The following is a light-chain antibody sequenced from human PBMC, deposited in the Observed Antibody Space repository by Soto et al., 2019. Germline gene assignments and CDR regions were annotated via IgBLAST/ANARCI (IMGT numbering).Light chain of an antibody. CDR1: QSVSSSY. CDR2: GAS. Sequence: EIVLTQSPGTLSLSPGERATLSCRASQSVSSSYLGWYQQKPGQAPRLLMYGASSRATGIQERFSGSGSGTDFTLTIRRLEPEDFAVYYCQQYNNWPRTFGQGTKVDIK. CDR3: QQYNNWPRT. V-gene: IGKV3-20*01. J-gene: IGKJ1*01.